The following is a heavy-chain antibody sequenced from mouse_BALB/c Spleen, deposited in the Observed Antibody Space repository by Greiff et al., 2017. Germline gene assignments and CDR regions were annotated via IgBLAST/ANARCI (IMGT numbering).Heavy chain of an antibody. CDR2: ISDGGSYT. CDR1: GFTFSSYT. D-gene: IGHD2-1*01. V-gene: IGHV5-4*02. CDR3: ARENGNYLAWFAY. Sequence: EVQLVESGGGLVKPGGSLKLSCAASGFTFSSYTMSWVRQTPEKRLEWVATISDGGSYTYYPDSVKGRFTISRDNAKNNLYLQMSSLKSEDTAMYYCARENGNYLAWFAYWGQGTLVTVSA. J-gene: IGHJ3*01.